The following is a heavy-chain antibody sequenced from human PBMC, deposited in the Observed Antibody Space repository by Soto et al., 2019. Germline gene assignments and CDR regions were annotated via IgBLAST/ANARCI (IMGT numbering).Heavy chain of an antibody. V-gene: IGHV4-61*08. J-gene: IGHJ4*02. CDR2: IYYSGST. CDR3: VRHRGHYGSGKDTNPLQFDY. Sequence: SETLSLTCTVSGGSISSGDYYWSWIRQPPGKGLEWIGYIYYSGSTNYNPSLKSRVTISVDTSKNQFSLKLSSVTAADTAVYYCVRHRGHYGSGKDTNPLQFDYWGQGTLVTVSS. CDR1: GGSISSGDYY. D-gene: IGHD3-10*01.